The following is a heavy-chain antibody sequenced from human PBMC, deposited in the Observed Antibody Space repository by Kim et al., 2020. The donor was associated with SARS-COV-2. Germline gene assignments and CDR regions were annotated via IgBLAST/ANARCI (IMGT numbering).Heavy chain of an antibody. Sequence: ETLSLTCTVSGGSISTNYWSWIRQPPGMGLEWIGHTSHSGSTIYNSSLQSRVTMSVDTFKNQFSLKLTSVTAADTAVYYCTRHVGGTTYDYWGQGTLVTVSS. CDR2: TSHSGST. V-gene: IGHV4-59*13. D-gene: IGHD1-7*01. CDR1: GGSISTNY. J-gene: IGHJ4*02. CDR3: TRHVGGTTYDY.